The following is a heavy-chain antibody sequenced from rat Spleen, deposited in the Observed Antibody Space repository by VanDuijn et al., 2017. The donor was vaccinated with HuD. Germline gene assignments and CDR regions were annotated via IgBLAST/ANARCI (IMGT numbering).Heavy chain of an antibody. CDR2: ISPSGGST. V-gene: IGHV5-25*01. Sequence: EVQLVESDGGLVQPGRSLKLSCVASGFTFSDYYMAWVRQAPTKGLEWVATISPSGGSTYYRDSVKGRFTISRDNAKSTLYLQMDSLRSEDTATYYCARDYSNYFPYWYFDFWGPGTMVTVSS. CDR1: GFTFSDYY. D-gene: IGHD1-2*01. J-gene: IGHJ1*01. CDR3: ARDYSNYFPYWYFDF.